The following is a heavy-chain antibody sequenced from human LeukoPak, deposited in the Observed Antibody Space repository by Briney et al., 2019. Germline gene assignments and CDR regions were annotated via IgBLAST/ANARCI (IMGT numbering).Heavy chain of an antibody. CDR2: IYCSGST. CDR3: ARHGKAVDSGNWFDP. J-gene: IGHJ5*02. CDR1: GGSISSYY. V-gene: IGHV4-59*08. D-gene: IGHD5-12*01. Sequence: SETLSLTCTVSGGSISSYYWSWIRQPPGKGLEWIGYIYCSGSTNYNPSLKSRVTISVDTSKNQFSLKLSSVTAADTAVYYCARHGKAVDSGNWFDPWGQGTLVTVSS.